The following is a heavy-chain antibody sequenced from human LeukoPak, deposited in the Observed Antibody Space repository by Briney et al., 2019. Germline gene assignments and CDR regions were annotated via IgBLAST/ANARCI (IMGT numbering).Heavy chain of an antibody. J-gene: IGHJ4*02. CDR1: GGTLSTYA. CDR3: ARRAPTLDGSNLYYFDY. V-gene: IGHV1-69*13. CDR2: IIPIFGTA. Sequence: SVKVSCKASGGTLSTYAINWVRQAPGQGLEWMGGIIPIFGTANYAQKFQGRVTITADESTTTAYMDLSSLRSEDTAVYYCARRAPTLDGSNLYYFDYWGQGTLVTVSS. D-gene: IGHD5-24*01.